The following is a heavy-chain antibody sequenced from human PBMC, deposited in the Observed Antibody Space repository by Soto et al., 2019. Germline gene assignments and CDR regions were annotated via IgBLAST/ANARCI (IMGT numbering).Heavy chain of an antibody. V-gene: IGHV1-69*06. Sequence: QVQLVQSGAEVKKPGSSVKVSCKASGGTFSSYAISWVRQAPGQGLEWMGGIIPIFGTANYAQKFQGRVTISADKSTSKAYMELSSLRSEDTAVYYCARAPPPLGSSGWIFDYWGQGTLVTVSS. J-gene: IGHJ4*02. CDR1: GGTFSSYA. CDR3: ARAPPPLGSSGWIFDY. D-gene: IGHD6-19*01. CDR2: IIPIFGTA.